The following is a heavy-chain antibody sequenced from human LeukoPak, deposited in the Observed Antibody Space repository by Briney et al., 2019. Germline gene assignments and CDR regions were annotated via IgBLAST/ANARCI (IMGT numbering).Heavy chain of an antibody. J-gene: IGHJ5*02. CDR2: IYNTWRT. V-gene: IGHV4-59*01. D-gene: IGHD2-2*01. CDR1: GGSISSYY. Sequence: SETLSLTCTVSGGSISSYYWSWIRQPPGKGLEWIGYIYNTWRTNYYPSLESRVTIAVDTSKNQSSLKLSSVTAADTAVYYCARDRYAVGQICFDPWGQGTLVTVSP. CDR3: ARDRYAVGQICFDP.